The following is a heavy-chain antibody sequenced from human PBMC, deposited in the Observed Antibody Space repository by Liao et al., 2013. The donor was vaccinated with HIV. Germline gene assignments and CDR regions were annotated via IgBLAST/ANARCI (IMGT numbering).Heavy chain of an antibody. CDR1: GASISPDY. CDR3: ARGEGAALLEYFQH. V-gene: IGHV4-4*07. Sequence: QVQLQESGPGLVRASETLSLTCSVSGASISPDYWSWIRQPAGKGLEWIGRTYYTGLTHYNPSLKSRVTMSVDTSKNQFSLKLSSVTAADTAVYYCARGEGAALLEYFQHWGQGILVTVSS. CDR2: TYYTGLT. J-gene: IGHJ1*01. D-gene: IGHD6-6*01.